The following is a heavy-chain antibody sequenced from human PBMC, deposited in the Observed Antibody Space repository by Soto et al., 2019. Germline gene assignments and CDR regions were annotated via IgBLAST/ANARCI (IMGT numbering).Heavy chain of an antibody. D-gene: IGHD6-13*01. J-gene: IGHJ5*02. CDR2: IYYSGST. Sequence: SETLSLTCTVSGGSISSSSYYWGWIRQHPGKGLEWIGSIYYSGSTYYNPSLKSRVTISVDTSKNQFSLKLRSVTAADSAVYYCARLRSRNAGSWFDPWGQGTLVTVSS. CDR1: GGSISSSSYY. V-gene: IGHV4-39*01. CDR3: ARLRSRNAGSWFDP.